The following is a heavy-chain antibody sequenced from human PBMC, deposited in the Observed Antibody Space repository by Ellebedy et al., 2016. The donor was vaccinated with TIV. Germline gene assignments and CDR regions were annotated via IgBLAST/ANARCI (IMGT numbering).Heavy chain of an antibody. J-gene: IGHJ6*02. CDR2: IYYSGST. V-gene: IGHV4-59*01. CDR3: ARYLRRGYDYYGMDV. CDR1: GGSISSYY. Sequence: MPSETLSLTCTVSGGSISSYYWSWIRQPPGKGLEWIGYIYYSGSTNYNPSHKRRVTISVDTSKNQFSLKLSSVTAADTAVYYCARYLRRGYDYYGMDVWGQGTTVTVSS.